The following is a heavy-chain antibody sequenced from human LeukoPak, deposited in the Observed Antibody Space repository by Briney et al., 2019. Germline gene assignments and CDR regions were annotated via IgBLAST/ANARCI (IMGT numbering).Heavy chain of an antibody. CDR2: ISYDGSNK. V-gene: IGHV3-30*18. CDR1: GFTFSSYG. D-gene: IGHD3-10*01. CDR3: AKDDYGSGSYLDY. J-gene: IGHJ4*02. Sequence: GGSLRLSCAASGFTFSSYGMHWVRQAPGKGLEWVAVISYDGSNKYYADSVKGRFTISRDNSKTTLYLQMNSLRAEDTAVYYCAKDDYGSGSYLDYWGQGTLVTVSS.